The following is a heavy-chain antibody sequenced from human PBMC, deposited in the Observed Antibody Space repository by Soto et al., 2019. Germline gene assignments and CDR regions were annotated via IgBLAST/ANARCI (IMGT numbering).Heavy chain of an antibody. V-gene: IGHV3-30*18. CDR2: ISYDGSTQ. J-gene: IGHJ6*02. D-gene: IGHD5-12*01. CDR3: AKEVFVCYDYKSFHYHVVDV. CDR1: GFTFRYYG. Sequence: QVQLVESGGGVVQPGRSLRLSCAPSGFTFRYYGMHWFRQAPGKGLAWVAYISYDGSTQNYADSVKGRFTISRDNSNSTLSLEVNSLRPEDTAVYFCAKEVFVCYDYKSFHYHVVDVWGQGTTVAVS.